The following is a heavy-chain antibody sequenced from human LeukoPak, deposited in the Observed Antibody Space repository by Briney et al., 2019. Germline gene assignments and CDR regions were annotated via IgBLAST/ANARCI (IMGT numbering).Heavy chain of an antibody. D-gene: IGHD5-24*01. V-gene: IGHV1-69*02. J-gene: IGHJ3*02. Sequence: SVKVSCKASGGTFSSYTISWVRQAPGQGLEWMGRIIPILGIANYAQKFQGRVTITADKPTSTAYMELSSLRSEDTAVYYCARVLTRWLQFPWGLKNAFDIWGQGTMVTVSS. CDR1: GGTFSSYT. CDR2: IIPILGIA. CDR3: ARVLTRWLQFPWGLKNAFDI.